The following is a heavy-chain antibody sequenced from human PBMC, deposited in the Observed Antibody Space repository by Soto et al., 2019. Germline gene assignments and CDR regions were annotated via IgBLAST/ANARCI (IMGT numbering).Heavy chain of an antibody. D-gene: IGHD6-6*01. J-gene: IGHJ6*03. CDR3: ARGGIAARPLYYYYMDV. CDR1: GGSISSYY. V-gene: IGHV4-59*01. Sequence: QVQLQESGPGLVKPSETLSLTCTVSGGSISSYYWSWIRQPPGKGLEWIGYIYYSGSTNYNPSLKSRVTISVDTSKNQFSLKLSSVTAADTAVYYCARGGIAARPLYYYYMDVWGKGTTVTVSS. CDR2: IYYSGST.